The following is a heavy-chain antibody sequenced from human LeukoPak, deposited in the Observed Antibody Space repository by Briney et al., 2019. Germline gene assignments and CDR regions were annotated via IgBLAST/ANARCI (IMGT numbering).Heavy chain of an antibody. V-gene: IGHV3-48*01. CDR2: ISSSSSTI. CDR1: GFTFSSYS. D-gene: IGHD6-13*01. CDR3: ARIGGQQLVKVQK. J-gene: IGHJ4*02. Sequence: PGGSLRLSCAASGFTFSSYSMNWLLQAPGKGLEWVSYISSSSSTIYYADSVKGRFTISRDNAKNSLYLQMNSLRAEDTAVYYCARIGGQQLVKVQKWGQGTLVTVSS.